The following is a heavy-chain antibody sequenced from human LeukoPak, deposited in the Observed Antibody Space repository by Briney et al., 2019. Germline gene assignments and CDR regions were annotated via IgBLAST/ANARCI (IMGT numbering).Heavy chain of an antibody. V-gene: IGHV3-11*01. CDR2: ISSSGSTI. CDR1: GFTFSDYY. CDR3: ARSPYDSSGPSHFDY. D-gene: IGHD3-22*01. Sequence: GGSLRLSCAASGFTFSDYYMSWNRQAPGKGLEWVSYISSSGSTIYYADSVKGRFTISRDNAKNSLYLQMNSLRAEDTAVYYCARSPYDSSGPSHFDYWGQGTLVTVSS. J-gene: IGHJ4*02.